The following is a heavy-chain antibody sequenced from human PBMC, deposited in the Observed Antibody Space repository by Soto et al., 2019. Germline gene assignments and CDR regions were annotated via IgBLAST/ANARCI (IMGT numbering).Heavy chain of an antibody. Sequence: EVQLVNSGGGLVQPGGSLRLSCVASGFTFSSYGMNWVRQAPGKGLEWVSYISSGPVTTNYADSVKGRFTISRDNAKSSLYLQMNSLRAEDTAVYYCARDGGTPVRPLNDYWGQGTLVTVSS. D-gene: IGHD4-17*01. J-gene: IGHJ4*02. V-gene: IGHV3-48*01. CDR3: ARDGGTPVRPLNDY. CDR1: GFTFSSYG. CDR2: ISSGPVTT.